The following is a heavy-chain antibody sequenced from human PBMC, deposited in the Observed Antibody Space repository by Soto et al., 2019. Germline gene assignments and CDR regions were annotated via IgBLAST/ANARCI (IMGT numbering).Heavy chain of an antibody. V-gene: IGHV1-69*13. CDR3: ARDYYDSSGRRHYFDC. D-gene: IGHD3-22*01. Sequence: SVKVSCKASGGTFSNNAISWVRQAPGQGLEWMGGIIPISGTAHYTQKFQGRVTITADESTTTAYMELSSLRSEDTAVYYCARDYYDSSGRRHYFDCWGQGTLVTVSS. CDR1: GGTFSNNA. CDR2: IIPISGTA. J-gene: IGHJ4*02.